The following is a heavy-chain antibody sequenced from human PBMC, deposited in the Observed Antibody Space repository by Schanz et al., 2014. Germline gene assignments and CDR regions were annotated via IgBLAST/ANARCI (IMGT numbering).Heavy chain of an antibody. CDR3: TKFETRTGTNY. CDR1: GFTFSTYA. CDR2: IRYDGSNN. V-gene: IGHV3-30*02. D-gene: IGHD1-1*01. J-gene: IGHJ4*02. Sequence: VQLVESGGGLVQPGGSLRLSCATSGFTFSTYAMSWVRQAPGKGLEWVAFIRYDGSNNYYADSVKGRFTISRDNSKNTLYLQMNSLRAEDTAVYYCTKFETRTGTNYWGQGTLVTVSS.